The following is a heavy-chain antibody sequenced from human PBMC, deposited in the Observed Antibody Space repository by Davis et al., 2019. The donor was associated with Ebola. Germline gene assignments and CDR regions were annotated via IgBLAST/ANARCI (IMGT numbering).Heavy chain of an antibody. CDR1: GFTFSSYS. V-gene: IGHV3-48*01. CDR2: IKSSGETT. CDR3: ANAITAAGKGYYYYGMDV. Sequence: GGSLRLSCAASGFTFSSYSMNWVRQAPGKGLEWVSYIKSSGETTYYADSVKGRFTISRDNSKNTLYLQMNSLRAEDTAVYYCANAITAAGKGYYYYGMDVWGQGTTVTVSS. D-gene: IGHD6-13*01. J-gene: IGHJ6*02.